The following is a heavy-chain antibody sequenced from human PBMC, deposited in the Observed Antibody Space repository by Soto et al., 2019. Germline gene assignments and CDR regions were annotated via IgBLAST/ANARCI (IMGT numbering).Heavy chain of an antibody. CDR3: ARDGFIQLWSYYYDGLAV. J-gene: IGHJ6*02. V-gene: IGHV1-18*01. CDR2: ISAYNGNT. CDR1: GYTFTSYC. D-gene: IGHD5-18*01. Sequence: ASVKGSCKASGYTFTSYCISWVRQAPGQGLEWMGWISAYNGNTNYAQKLQGRVTMTTDTSTSTAYMELRSLRSDDTAVYYCARDGFIQLWSYYYDGLAVWGQGTTVIVSS.